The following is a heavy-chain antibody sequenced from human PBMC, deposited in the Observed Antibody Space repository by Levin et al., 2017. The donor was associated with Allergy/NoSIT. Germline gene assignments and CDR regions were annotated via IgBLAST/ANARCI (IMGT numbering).Heavy chain of an antibody. V-gene: IGHV3-7*01. D-gene: IGHD3/OR15-3a*01. CDR3: ATDFLAY. CDR1: GFTFSNFW. J-gene: IGHJ4*02. CDR2: VKQDGSDK. Sequence: SLKISCVASGFTFSNFWMSWVRQAPGKGLEWVANVKQDGSDKYYVDSVKGRFTISRDNAKNSLSLQMDSLRAEDTAVYYCATDFLAYWGQGTPVTVSS.